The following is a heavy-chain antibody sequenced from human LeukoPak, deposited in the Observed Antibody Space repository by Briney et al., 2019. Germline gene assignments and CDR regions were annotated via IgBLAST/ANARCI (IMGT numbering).Heavy chain of an antibody. Sequence: GGSLRLSCAASGFTFSTYWMHWVRQAPGEGPVWVSRINPDGSTTTYADSVKGRFTISRDNAKNTLYLQMNSLRAEDTAVYYCARVRVGAYDFEYWGQGALVTVPS. V-gene: IGHV3-74*01. CDR2: INPDGSTT. CDR1: GFTFSTYW. J-gene: IGHJ4*02. CDR3: ARVRVGAYDFEY. D-gene: IGHD3-10*01.